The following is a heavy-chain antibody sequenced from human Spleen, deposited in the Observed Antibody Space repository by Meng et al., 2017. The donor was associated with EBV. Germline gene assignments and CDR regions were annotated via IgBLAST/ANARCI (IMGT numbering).Heavy chain of an antibody. CDR1: GGSISSSNW. J-gene: IGHJ4*02. CDR2: IYHSGST. D-gene: IGHD3-9*01. V-gene: IGHV4-4*02. Sequence: VQMRASGPRLVKPAEPLSLTFAVSGGSISSSNWWSWVRQPPGKGLELIGEIYHSGSTNYNPSLKSRVTISVDKPKTQFSLKLSSVTAADTAVYYCARDLTGYSADHYWGQGTLVTVSS. CDR3: ARDLTGYSADHY.